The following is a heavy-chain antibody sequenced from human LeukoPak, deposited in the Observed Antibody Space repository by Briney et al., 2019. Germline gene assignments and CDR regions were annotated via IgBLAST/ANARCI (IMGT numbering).Heavy chain of an antibody. V-gene: IGHV1-2*02. D-gene: IGHD3-22*01. CDR3: ARAGSGTYYYDSSGCFDY. Sequence: ASVKVSCKASGYTFTGYYMHWVRQAPGQGLEWMGWIKPHSGGTNYAQKFQGRVAMTRDTSISTAYMELSRLRSDDTAVYYCARAGSGTYYYDSSGCFDYWGQGTLVTVSS. J-gene: IGHJ4*02. CDR1: GYTFTGYY. CDR2: IKPHSGGT.